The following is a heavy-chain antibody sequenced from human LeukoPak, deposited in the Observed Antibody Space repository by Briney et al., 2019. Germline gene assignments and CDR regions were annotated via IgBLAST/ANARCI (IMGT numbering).Heavy chain of an antibody. D-gene: IGHD2-8*01. CDR2: IYYSGST. J-gene: IGHJ4*02. Sequence: PSETLSLTCTVSGGSISSGSYYWGWIRQPPGKGLEWIGSIYYSGSTYYNPSLKSRVTISVDTSKNQFSLKLSSVTAADTAVYYCARPRGVYFDYWGQGTLVTVSS. V-gene: IGHV4-39*01. CDR3: ARPRGVYFDY. CDR1: GGSISSGSYY.